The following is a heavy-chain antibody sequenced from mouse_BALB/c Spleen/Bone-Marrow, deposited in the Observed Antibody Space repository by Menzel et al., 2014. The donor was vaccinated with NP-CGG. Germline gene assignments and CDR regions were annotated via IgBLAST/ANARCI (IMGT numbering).Heavy chain of an antibody. Sequence: VKLQESGAELARPGASVKMSCKASGYTFTSYTMHWVKQRPGQGLEWIGYINPSSGYTNYNQKFKDKATLTADKSSSTAYMQLSSLTSEDSAVYHCARERNWDSFAYWGQGTLVTVSA. V-gene: IGHV1-4*01. J-gene: IGHJ3*01. D-gene: IGHD4-1*01. CDR3: ARERNWDSFAY. CDR2: INPSSGYT. CDR1: GYTFTSYT.